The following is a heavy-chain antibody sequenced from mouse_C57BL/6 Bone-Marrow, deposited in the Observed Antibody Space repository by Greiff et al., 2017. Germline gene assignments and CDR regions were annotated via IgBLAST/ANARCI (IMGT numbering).Heavy chain of an antibody. CDR1: GYTFTSYL. Sequence: EVQLQESGTVLARPGASVKMSCKTSGYTFTSYLMHWVKQRPGQGLEWIGAIYPGNSDTSYNQKFKGKAKLTAVTSASTAYMELSSLTNEDSAVYYCTPHQYDYGSSYDDYWGQGTTLTVSS. J-gene: IGHJ2*01. D-gene: IGHD1-1*01. CDR2: IYPGNSDT. CDR3: TPHQYDYGSSYDDY. V-gene: IGHV1-5*01.